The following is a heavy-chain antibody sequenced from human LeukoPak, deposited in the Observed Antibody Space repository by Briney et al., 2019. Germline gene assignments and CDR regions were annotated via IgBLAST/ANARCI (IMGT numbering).Heavy chain of an antibody. CDR2: IYYSGST. V-gene: IGHV4-39*01. Sequence: TSETLSLTCTVSGGSVISSIYYWVWIPQPPGKGLEWIVSIYYSGSTSYNPSLKSRVTISVDSSKNQFSLKRTSVIAADTAVYYCASRNDILPGYVFDFWGQRTLVTVSS. CDR1: GGSVISSIYY. D-gene: IGHD3-9*01. CDR3: ASRNDILPGYVFDF. J-gene: IGHJ4*02.